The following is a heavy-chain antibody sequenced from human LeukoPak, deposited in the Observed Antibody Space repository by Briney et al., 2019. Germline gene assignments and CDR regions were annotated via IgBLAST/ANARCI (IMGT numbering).Heavy chain of an antibody. CDR1: GGSISSYF. CDR2: THSSGNT. CDR3: AKTSGFVAWLPLTH. D-gene: IGHD3-3*01. J-gene: IGHJ4*02. V-gene: IGHV4-4*09. Sequence: SETLSLTCTVSGGSISSYFWSWIRQPPGKGLEWIGYTHSSGNTNYNPSLKSRVTMSVDKSKNQLSLRLNSVSAADTAVYYCAKTSGFVAWLPLTHWGQGALVTVSS.